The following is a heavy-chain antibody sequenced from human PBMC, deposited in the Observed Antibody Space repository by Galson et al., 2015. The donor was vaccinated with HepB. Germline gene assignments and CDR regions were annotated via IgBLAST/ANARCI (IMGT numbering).Heavy chain of an antibody. CDR1: GGSLGSGGYY. D-gene: IGHD3-10*01. V-gene: IGHV4-31*03. J-gene: IGHJ4*02. CDR2: SHYRGST. CDR3: ARGSEDNYGSFDY. Sequence: TLSLTCTVSGGSLGSGGYYWSWIRQHPGKGLEWIGYSHYRGSTYNNPSLRGRLTISEGMSKNQFPLKLSSVTAADTAIYYCARGSEDNYGSFDYWGQGTLVTVSS.